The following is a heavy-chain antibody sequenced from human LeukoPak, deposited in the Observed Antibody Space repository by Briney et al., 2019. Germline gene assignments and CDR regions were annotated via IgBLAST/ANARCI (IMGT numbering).Heavy chain of an antibody. CDR2: IYYSGST. CDR1: GGSISTYY. Sequence: SETLSLTCTVSGGSISTYYWSWIRRSPGKGLEWIGYIYYSGSTYYNPSLESRVTISLDTSKNQFSLKLSSVTAADTAMYYCARVETEGSSWYGVHYFDYWGQGTQVTVSS. J-gene: IGHJ4*02. CDR3: ARVETEGSSWYGVHYFDY. V-gene: IGHV4-59*08. D-gene: IGHD6-13*01.